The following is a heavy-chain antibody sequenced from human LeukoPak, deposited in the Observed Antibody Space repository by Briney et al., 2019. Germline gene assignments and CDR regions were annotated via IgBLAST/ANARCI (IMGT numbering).Heavy chain of an antibody. Sequence: PGGSLRLSCAASGFTFSDAWMSWVRQAPGKGLEWVGRIKTKTDDGTTHYAASVKGRFTISRDDSKNTLYLQMNSLKTEDTAVYYCAKDFVGMYYYGSGSYSDYWGQGTLVTVSS. D-gene: IGHD3-10*01. J-gene: IGHJ4*02. V-gene: IGHV3-15*01. CDR3: AKDFVGMYYYGSGSYSDY. CDR2: IKTKTDDGTT. CDR1: GFTFSDAW.